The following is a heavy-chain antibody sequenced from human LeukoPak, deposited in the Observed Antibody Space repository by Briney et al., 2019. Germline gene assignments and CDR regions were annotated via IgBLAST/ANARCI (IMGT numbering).Heavy chain of an antibody. V-gene: IGHV3-74*03. CDR1: GFTFSNYW. D-gene: IGHD3-10*01. CDR2: INSDGSST. Sequence: PGGSLRLSCAGSGFTFSNYWMHWVRQAPGKGLVWVSGINSDGSSTKYADSVKGRFTISRDNAKNTLYLQMDSLRDEDTAVYYCGLSMVRALSPDYWGQETLVTVSS. CDR3: GLSMVRALSPDY. J-gene: IGHJ4*02.